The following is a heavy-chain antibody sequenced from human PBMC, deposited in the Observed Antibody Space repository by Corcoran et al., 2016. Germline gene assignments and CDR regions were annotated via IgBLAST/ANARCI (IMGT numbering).Heavy chain of an antibody. CDR1: GYTFTSYY. D-gene: IGHD2-8*01. Sequence: QVQLVQSGAEVKKPGASVKVSCKASGYTFTSYYMHWVRQAPGQGLEWMGIINPSGGSTSYAQKFQGRVTMTRDTSTSTVYMELSSLRSEDTAGYDGGGLGVENEEGGYWGQGTLVTVSS. J-gene: IGHJ4*02. CDR2: INPSGGST. V-gene: IGHV1-46*01. CDR3: GGLGVENEEGGY.